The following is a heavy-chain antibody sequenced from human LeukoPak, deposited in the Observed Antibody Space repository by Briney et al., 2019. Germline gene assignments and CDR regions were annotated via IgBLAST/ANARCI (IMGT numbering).Heavy chain of an antibody. V-gene: IGHV1-18*01. CDR2: ISVYNGHT. CDR3: ARNGDPGPYYFDF. D-gene: IGHD2-21*02. CDR1: GYTFTDFA. J-gene: IGHJ4*02. Sequence: GASAKVSCKASGYTFTDFAMSWVRQAPGQGLEWMGKISVYNGHTNSVQKFQGRVTMTRDTSTSTAYMELMSLRPDDTAVYFCARNGDPGPYYFDFWGQGTLVTVSS.